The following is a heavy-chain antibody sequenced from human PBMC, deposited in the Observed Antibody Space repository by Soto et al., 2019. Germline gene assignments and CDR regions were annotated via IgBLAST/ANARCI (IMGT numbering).Heavy chain of an antibody. J-gene: IGHJ4*02. CDR1: GGTFSTYS. CDR3: ASSSGNNYGVGTNYYFDY. Sequence: QVQLVQSGAEVKKPGSLVKVSCKTSGGTFSTYSIVWVRQAPGEGLEWMGGIIPIFGTANYAQKFQDRVTITADKSTNTAFMELSSLKSEDTAMYYCASSSGNNYGVGTNYYFDYWGQGPLVTVSS. V-gene: IGHV1-69*06. D-gene: IGHD1-26*01. CDR2: IIPIFGTA.